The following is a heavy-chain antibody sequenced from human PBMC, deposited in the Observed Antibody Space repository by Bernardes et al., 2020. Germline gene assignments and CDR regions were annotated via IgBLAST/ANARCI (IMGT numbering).Heavy chain of an antibody. Sequence: GGSLRLSCAASGFTFSNYAMTWVRQSPGKGLEWVSAISVSSSGCHTFYADSVKCRFTISRDNSKNTLYLQMNSLRLEDSALYYCAKVKWDYGGPFGAAEVWGQGTLGTV. D-gene: IGHD3-10*01. J-gene: IGHJ4*02. CDR2: ISVSSSGCHT. CDR3: AKVKWDYGGPFGAAEV. CDR1: GFTFSNYA. V-gene: IGHV3-23*01.